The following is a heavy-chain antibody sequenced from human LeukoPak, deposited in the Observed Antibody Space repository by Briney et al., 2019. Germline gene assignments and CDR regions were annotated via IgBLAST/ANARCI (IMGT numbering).Heavy chain of an antibody. J-gene: IGHJ4*02. V-gene: IGHV4-59*01. CDR2: ISYSGST. D-gene: IGHD5-12*01. CDR1: GGSISGFH. CDR3: ARGKRYSGYGFDY. Sequence: SETLSLTCSVSGGSISGFHWSWIRQSPGKGLEWVGYISYSGSTNYNPSLKNRVTISVDTSKNQFSLKLSSVTAADTAVYYCARGKRYSGYGFDYWGQGTLVTVSS.